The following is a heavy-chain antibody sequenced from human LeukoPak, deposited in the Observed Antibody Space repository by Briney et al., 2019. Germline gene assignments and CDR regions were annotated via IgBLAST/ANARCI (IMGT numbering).Heavy chain of an antibody. CDR3: AKVGPPFGMATIHEMYYFDY. D-gene: IGHD5-24*01. J-gene: IGHJ4*02. Sequence: GRSLRPSCAASGFTFSTYAIHWVRQAPGKGLEWVALISSDGKNKHYADSVKGRFTISRDNSKNTLYLQMNSLRAEDTAVYYCAKVGPPFGMATIHEMYYFDYWGQGTLVTVSS. CDR1: GFTFSTYA. V-gene: IGHV3-30*04. CDR2: ISSDGKNK.